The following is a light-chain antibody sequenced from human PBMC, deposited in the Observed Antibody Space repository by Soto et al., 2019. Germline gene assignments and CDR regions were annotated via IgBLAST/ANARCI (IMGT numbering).Light chain of an antibody. J-gene: IGLJ1*01. CDR1: NIGSKI. CDR3: QVWHSSSVDYV. CDR2: DDD. V-gene: IGLV3-21*02. Sequence: SYELTQPPSVSVAPGQTATITCGGDNIGSKIVHWYQHNPGQAPVLVVHDDDDRPSGIPERFSGSNSGDTATLTISSVEAGDEADYYCQVWHSSSVDYVFGSGTKVTVL.